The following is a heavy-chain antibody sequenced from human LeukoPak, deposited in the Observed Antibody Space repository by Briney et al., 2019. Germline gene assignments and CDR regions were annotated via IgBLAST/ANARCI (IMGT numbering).Heavy chain of an antibody. D-gene: IGHD6-19*01. V-gene: IGHV3-33*08. Sequence: GGSLRLSCVASGFPFSSHWLSWFRQSPGKGLEWVAVIWYDGSNKYYADSVKGRFTISRDNSKNTLYLQMNSLRAEDTAVYYCARDPQTGGIAVAGAFDYWGQGTLVTVSS. CDR3: ARDPQTGGIAVAGAFDY. CDR1: GFPFSSHW. J-gene: IGHJ4*02. CDR2: IWYDGSNK.